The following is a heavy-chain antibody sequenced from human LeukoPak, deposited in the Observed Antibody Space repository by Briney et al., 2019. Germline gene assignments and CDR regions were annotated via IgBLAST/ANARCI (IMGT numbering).Heavy chain of an antibody. Sequence: PSETLSLTCTVSGGSINTDYWSWVRQPPGKGLEWIGYIYYSGSTNYNPSLKSRVTISVDTSKNQFSLKLSSVTAADTAVYYCARDRDYGDFYYGMDVWGQGTTVTVSS. CDR2: IYYSGST. V-gene: IGHV4-59*01. CDR1: GGSINTDY. D-gene: IGHD4-17*01. CDR3: ARDRDYGDFYYGMDV. J-gene: IGHJ6*02.